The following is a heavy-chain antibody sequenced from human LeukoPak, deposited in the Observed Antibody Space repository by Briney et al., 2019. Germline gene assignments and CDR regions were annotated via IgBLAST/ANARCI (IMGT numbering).Heavy chain of an antibody. D-gene: IGHD6-19*01. CDR2: ISGSGGST. J-gene: IGHJ4*02. CDR1: GFTFSSYA. Sequence: PGGSLRLSCAASGFTFSSYAMSWVRQAPGRGLEWVSAISGSGGSTYYADSVKGRFTISRDNSKNTLYLQMNSLRAEDTAVYYCAKDHGIAVAGTADWGQGTLVTVSS. V-gene: IGHV3-23*01. CDR3: AKDHGIAVAGTAD.